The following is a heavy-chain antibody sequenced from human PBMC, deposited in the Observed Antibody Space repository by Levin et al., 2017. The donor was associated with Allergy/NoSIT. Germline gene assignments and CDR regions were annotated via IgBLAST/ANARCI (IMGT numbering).Heavy chain of an antibody. D-gene: IGHD2-2*01. CDR2: IYYSGST. Sequence: SETLSLTCTVSGGSISSSSYYWGWIRQPPGKGLEWIGSIYYSGSTYYNPSLKSRVTISVDTSKNQFSLKLSSVTAADTAVYYCARDPVVPAAGGDRWGQGTLVTVSS. J-gene: IGHJ5*02. CDR1: GGSISSSSYY. V-gene: IGHV4-39*07. CDR3: ARDPVVPAAGGDR.